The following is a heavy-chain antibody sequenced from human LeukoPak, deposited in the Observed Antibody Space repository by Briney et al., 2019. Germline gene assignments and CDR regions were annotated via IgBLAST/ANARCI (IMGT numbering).Heavy chain of an antibody. CDR2: IYSSGTT. Sequence: SETLSLTCIVSGGSISSNSHYWGWIRQPPGKGLEWIGSIYSSGTTYYNPSLRSRLTISADTSKNLFSLKLGSVAAADTAVYYCARRSDYQGSKRALGHYWGQGTLVTVSS. CDR3: ARRSDYQGSKRALGHY. V-gene: IGHV4-39*01. J-gene: IGHJ4*02. D-gene: IGHD3-10*01. CDR1: GGSISSNSHY.